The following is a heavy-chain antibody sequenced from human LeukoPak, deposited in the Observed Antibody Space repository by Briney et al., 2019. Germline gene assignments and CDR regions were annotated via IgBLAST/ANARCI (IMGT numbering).Heavy chain of an antibody. Sequence: ASVEVSCKASGYTFTSYYMHWVRQAPGQGLEWMGIINPSGGSTSYAQKFQGGVTMTRDTSTSTVYMELSSLRSEDTAVYYCARDLGVQGNIDYWGQGTLVTVSS. CDR3: ARDLGVQGNIDY. V-gene: IGHV1-46*03. J-gene: IGHJ4*02. CDR1: GYTFTSYY. D-gene: IGHD2-8*01. CDR2: INPSGGST.